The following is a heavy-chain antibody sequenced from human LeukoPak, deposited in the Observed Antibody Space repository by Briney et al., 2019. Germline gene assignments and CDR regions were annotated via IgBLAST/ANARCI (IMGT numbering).Heavy chain of an antibody. CDR3: AHTDSYYFDSGMVS. CDR2: ISGGGSST. J-gene: IGHJ5*02. D-gene: IGHD3-22*01. CDR1: GFRFSNYA. V-gene: IGHV3-23*01. Sequence: GGSLRLSCTASGFRFSNYAMNWVRQAPGKGLEWVSVISGGGSSTNYADSVKGRFTISRENSKNTLYLQMNSLRAEDTAVYYCAHTDSYYFDSGMVSWGQGALVTVSS.